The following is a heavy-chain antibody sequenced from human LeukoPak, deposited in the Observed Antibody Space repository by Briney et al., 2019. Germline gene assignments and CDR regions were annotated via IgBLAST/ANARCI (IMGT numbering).Heavy chain of an antibody. CDR2: IIPIFGTA. D-gene: IGHD3-10*01. J-gene: IGHJ1*01. Sequence: SVKVSCKASGGTFSSYAISWVRQAPGQGLEWMGGIIPIFGTANYAQKFQGRVTITTDESTSTAYMELSSLRSEDTAVYYCARDLFPRGERETYFQHWGQGTLVTVSS. CDR3: ARDLFPRGERETYFQH. V-gene: IGHV1-69*05. CDR1: GGTFSSYA.